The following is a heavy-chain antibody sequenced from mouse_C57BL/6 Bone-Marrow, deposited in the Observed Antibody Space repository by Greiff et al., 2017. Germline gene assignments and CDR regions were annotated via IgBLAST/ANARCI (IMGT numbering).Heavy chain of an antibody. Sequence: DVKLVESGGGLVKPGGSLKLSCAASGFTFSSYAMSWVRQTPEKRLEWVATISDGGSYTYYPDNVKGRFTISRDNAKNNLYLQMSHLKSEDTAMYYCARDDGLRPWFAYWGQGTLVTVSA. V-gene: IGHV5-4*01. CDR1: GFTFSSYA. CDR2: ISDGGSYT. J-gene: IGHJ3*01. D-gene: IGHD2-4*01. CDR3: ARDDGLRPWFAY.